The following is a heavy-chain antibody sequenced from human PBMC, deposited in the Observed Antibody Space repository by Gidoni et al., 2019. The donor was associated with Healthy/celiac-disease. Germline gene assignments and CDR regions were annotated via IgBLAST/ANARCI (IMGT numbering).Heavy chain of an antibody. Sequence: QVQLVQSGAEVKKPGASVKVSCKASGYTFTGYYMHWVRQAPGQGLEWMGRINPNSGGTNYEQKFQGRVTMTRDTSISTAYMELSRLRSDDTAVYYCAMYDSSGYLVGYWGQGTLVTVSS. J-gene: IGHJ4*02. D-gene: IGHD3-22*01. V-gene: IGHV1-2*06. CDR1: GYTFTGYY. CDR3: AMYDSSGYLVGY. CDR2: INPNSGGT.